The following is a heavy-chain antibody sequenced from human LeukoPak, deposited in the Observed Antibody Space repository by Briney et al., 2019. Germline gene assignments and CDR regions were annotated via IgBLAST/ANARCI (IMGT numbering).Heavy chain of an antibody. CDR3: ARVPYYDLWSGPGYFDY. CDR1: GFTVSDNY. D-gene: IGHD3-3*01. CDR2: IYSGANT. J-gene: IGHJ4*02. Sequence: GGSLRLSCAASGFTVSDNYMTWVRQAPGKGLEWVSVIYSGANTYYTDSVKGRFTISRDNFENTLYLQMNSLRAEDTAVYYCARVPYYDLWSGPGYFDYWGQGTLVTVSA. V-gene: IGHV3-66*01.